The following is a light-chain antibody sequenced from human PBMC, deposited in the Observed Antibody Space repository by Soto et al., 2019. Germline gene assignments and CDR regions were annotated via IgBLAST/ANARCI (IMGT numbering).Light chain of an antibody. CDR2: ANN. Sequence: QSVLTQPPSASGTPGQRVSISCSGSRSNIGINAVDWYHQLPGTAPQVLIYANNQRPSGVPDRFSVSQSGTSASLAINGRQPDDEAHDYCAAWDDSLNGVVFGGGTKLTVL. CDR1: RSNIGINA. CDR3: AAWDDSLNGVV. V-gene: IGLV1-44*01. J-gene: IGLJ2*01.